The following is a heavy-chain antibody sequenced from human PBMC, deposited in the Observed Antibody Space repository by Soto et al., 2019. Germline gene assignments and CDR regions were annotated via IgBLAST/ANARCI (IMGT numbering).Heavy chain of an antibody. CDR3: ARDRSSSWYNGTFYFDX. CDR2: IIPLFDAT. V-gene: IGHV1-69*06. D-gene: IGHD6-19*01. J-gene: IGHJ4*02. Sequence: QVQLVQSGAEVRKPGSSVKVSCKASGGTFTTYDISWVRQAPGQGLEWMGGIIPLFDATKYAQKFQGRVTITADKSTGTAYMELSSLRSEDTAMYYCARDRSSSWYNGTFYFDXWGQGTLXTX. CDR1: GGTFTTYD.